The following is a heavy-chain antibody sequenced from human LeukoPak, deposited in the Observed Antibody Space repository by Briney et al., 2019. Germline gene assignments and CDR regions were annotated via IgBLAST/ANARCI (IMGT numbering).Heavy chain of an antibody. V-gene: IGHV3-11*01. CDR3: ARVWGAVAGTTRYWYFDL. J-gene: IGHJ2*01. CDR2: ISSSGSTI. Sequence: PGGSLRLSCAASGFTFSDYYMSWIRQAPGKGLEWVSYISSSGSTINYADSVKGRFTISRDNAKNSLYLQMNSLRAEDTAVYYCARVWGAVAGTTRYWYFDLWGRGTLVTVSS. D-gene: IGHD6-19*01. CDR1: GFTFSDYY.